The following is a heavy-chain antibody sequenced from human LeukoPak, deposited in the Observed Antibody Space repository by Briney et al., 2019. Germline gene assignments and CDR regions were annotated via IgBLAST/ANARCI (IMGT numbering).Heavy chain of an antibody. Sequence: GGSLRLSCAASGFTFSDYYMSWIRQAPGKGLEWVSYITSSGTTIYYADSVKGRFTISRDNAKNSLYLQMNSLRAEDTAVYYCARDGKYYYDSSGYYSLDVFDYWGQGTLVTVSS. CDR2: ITSSGTTI. J-gene: IGHJ4*02. D-gene: IGHD3-22*01. CDR1: GFTFSDYY. CDR3: ARDGKYYYDSSGYYSLDVFDY. V-gene: IGHV3-11*04.